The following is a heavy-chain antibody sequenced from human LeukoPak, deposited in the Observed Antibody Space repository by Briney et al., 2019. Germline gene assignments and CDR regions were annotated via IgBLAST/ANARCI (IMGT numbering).Heavy chain of an antibody. D-gene: IGHD3-16*01. J-gene: IGHJ6*03. CDR3: ARGGLMRDYYYIDV. Sequence: GGSLRLSCAASGFTFSDYYMSWIRQAPGKGLEWVSYITSSSRGIYYADSVKGRFAISRDNAKNSLYLQMNSLRAEDTAVYFCARGGLMRDYYYIDVWGKGTTVTVSS. CDR2: ITSSSRGI. V-gene: IGHV3-11*04. CDR1: GFTFSDYY.